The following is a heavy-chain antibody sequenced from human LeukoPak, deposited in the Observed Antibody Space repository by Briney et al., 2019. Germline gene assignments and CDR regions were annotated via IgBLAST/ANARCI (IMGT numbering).Heavy chain of an antibody. CDR3: ARTESESLTYFDY. V-gene: IGHV1-18*01. D-gene: IGHD3-9*01. Sequence: ASVKVSCTTSGYTFAIYGISWVRQAPGQGLEWISWIGAHNGNTNYAEKLQGRVTMTTDTSTSTAYMELRSLRSDDTAVYYCARTESESLTYFDYWGQGTLVTVSS. CDR1: GYTFAIYG. J-gene: IGHJ4*02. CDR2: IGAHNGNT.